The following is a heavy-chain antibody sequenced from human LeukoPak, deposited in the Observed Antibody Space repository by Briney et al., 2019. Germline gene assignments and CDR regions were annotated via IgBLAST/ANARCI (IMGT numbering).Heavy chain of an antibody. CDR1: GYTFTGYY. D-gene: IGHD4-17*01. Sequence: ASVKVSCKASGYTFTGYYMHWVRQAPGQGLEWMGWINPNNGGTNYAQKFQGRVTMTRDTSISTAYMELSRLRSDDTAVYYCARATGDYGDFLFDYWGQGTLVTVSS. J-gene: IGHJ4*02. CDR2: INPNNGGT. CDR3: ARATGDYGDFLFDY. V-gene: IGHV1-2*02.